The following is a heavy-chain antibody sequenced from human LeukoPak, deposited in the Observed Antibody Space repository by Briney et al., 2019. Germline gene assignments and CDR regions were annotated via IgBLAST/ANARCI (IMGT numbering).Heavy chain of an antibody. CDR1: GGSFSGYY. CDR2: INHSGST. CDR3: ARHRITMVRGVIMPDAFDI. J-gene: IGHJ3*02. Sequence: PSETLSLTCAVYGGSFSGYYWSWIRQPPGKGLEWIGVINHSGSTNYNPSLKSRVTISVDTSKNQFSLELSSVTAADTAVYYCARHRITMVRGVIMPDAFDIWGQGTMVTVSS. D-gene: IGHD3-10*01. V-gene: IGHV4-34*01.